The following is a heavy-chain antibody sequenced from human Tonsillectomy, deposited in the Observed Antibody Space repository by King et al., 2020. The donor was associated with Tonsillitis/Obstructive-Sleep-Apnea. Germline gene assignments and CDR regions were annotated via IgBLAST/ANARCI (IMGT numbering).Heavy chain of an antibody. CDR1: GGTFSSYA. CDR2: IIPILDIA. V-gene: IGHV1-69*10. J-gene: IGHJ4*02. D-gene: IGHD4-17*01. CDR3: ARDLYYGDYDTDY. Sequence: QLVQSGAEVKKPGSSVKVSCKASGGTFSSYAISWVRQAPGQGLEWMGGIIPILDIANYAQKFQGRVTITADKSTSTAYMELSSLRSEDTAVYYCARDLYYGDYDTDYWGRGTLVTVSS.